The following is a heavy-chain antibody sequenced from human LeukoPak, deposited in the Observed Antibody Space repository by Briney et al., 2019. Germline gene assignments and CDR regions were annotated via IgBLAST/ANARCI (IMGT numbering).Heavy chain of an antibody. CDR2: IKRKADGERT. J-gene: IGHJ4*02. D-gene: IGHD5-12*01. V-gene: IGHV3-15*01. CDR1: AVSFTNAD. CDR3: ATDGFRRGSDSLFDY. Sequence: GGSLRLSCAASAVSFTNADMSWVRQAPGKGLEWVGRIKRKADGERTDYAAPVKGRFTISRDDSKNTLYLEMNSLKTEDTAFYYCATDGFRRGSDSLFDYWGQGTLVTVSS.